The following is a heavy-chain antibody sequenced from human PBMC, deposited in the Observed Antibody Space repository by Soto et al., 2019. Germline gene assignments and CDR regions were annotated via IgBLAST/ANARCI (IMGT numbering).Heavy chain of an antibody. CDR1: GFSINNGAVG. CDR2: LYWNDEK. V-gene: IGHV2-5*01. D-gene: IGHD1-1*01. J-gene: IGHJ1*01. Sequence: QITLKESGQTLVKPTQTLTLVCTLSGFSINNGAVGVGSIRQPPGKAPEWLALLYWNDEKWYSPSLRYRLSVTKDSSKNQLVLTTTHMAPMHAGTYYCGKRRAVSDNSFFDQWGKGALVTVSS. CDR3: GKRRAVSDNSFFDQ.